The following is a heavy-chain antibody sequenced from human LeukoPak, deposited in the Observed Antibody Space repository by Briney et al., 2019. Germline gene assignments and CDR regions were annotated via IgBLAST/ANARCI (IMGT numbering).Heavy chain of an antibody. CDR2: INHSGST. Sequence: SETLSLTCAVYGGSFSGYYWSWIRQPPGKGLEWIGEINHSGSTNYNPSLKSRVTISVDTSKNQFSLKLSSVTAADTVVYYCASIVVVPAATSYYGMDVWGKGTTVTVSS. V-gene: IGHV4-34*01. CDR1: GGSFSGYY. J-gene: IGHJ6*04. D-gene: IGHD2-2*01. CDR3: ASIVVVPAATSYYGMDV.